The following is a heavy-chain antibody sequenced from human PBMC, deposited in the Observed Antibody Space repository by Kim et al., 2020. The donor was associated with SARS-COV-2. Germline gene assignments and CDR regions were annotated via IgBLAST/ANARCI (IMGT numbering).Heavy chain of an antibody. V-gene: IGHV3-7*01. Sequence: GGSLRLSCAASGFTFSSYWMSWVRQAPGKGLEWVANIKQDGSEKYYVDSVKGRFTISRDNAKNSLYLQMNSLRAEDTAVYYCAREDYDSSGYYHDYWGQGTLVTVSS. D-gene: IGHD3-22*01. CDR2: IKQDGSEK. CDR1: GFTFSSYW. J-gene: IGHJ4*02. CDR3: AREDYDSSGYYHDY.